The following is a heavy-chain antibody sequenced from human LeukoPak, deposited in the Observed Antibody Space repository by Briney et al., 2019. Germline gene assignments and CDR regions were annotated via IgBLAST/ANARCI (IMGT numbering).Heavy chain of an antibody. J-gene: IGHJ4*02. CDR2: ISGGTT. CDR3: AKSVYHSGNY. V-gene: IGHV3-23*01. D-gene: IGHD3-10*01. CDR1: GSTISTYG. Sequence: GGSLRLSCAASGSTISTYGMSWVRQAPGKGLEWVSSISGGTTYYADSVKGRFTISRDNSKNTVSLQMNSLRAEDTAVYYCAKSVYHSGNYWGQGTLVTVSS.